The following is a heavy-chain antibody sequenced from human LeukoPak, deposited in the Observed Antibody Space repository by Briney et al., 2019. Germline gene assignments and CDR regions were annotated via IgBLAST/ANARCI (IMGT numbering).Heavy chain of an antibody. J-gene: IGHJ4*02. D-gene: IGHD3-22*01. CDR3: ARAAGESESHYYDSSGYTQY. CDR1: GYTFTNYY. V-gene: IGHV1-2*02. Sequence: ASVKVSCKASGYTFTNYYMHWVRQAPGQGLEWMGWINPNRGGTNYAQKFQGRVTMTRDTSISTAYMELSRLRSDDTAVYYCARAAGESESHYYDSSGYTQYWGQGTLVTVSS. CDR2: INPNRGGT.